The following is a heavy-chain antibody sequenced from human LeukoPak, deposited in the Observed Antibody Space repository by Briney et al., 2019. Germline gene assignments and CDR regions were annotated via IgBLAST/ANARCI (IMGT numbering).Heavy chain of an antibody. Sequence: GASVKVSCKASGYSFTAYNIHWVRQAPGQGLEWMGWINPNSGGTRYAQKFQGRVTMTKDTSITTAYLELSRLTSDDTAVYYCATSVRSGYNWNCFDYWGQGTLVTVSS. V-gene: IGHV1-2*02. CDR1: GYSFTAYN. J-gene: IGHJ4*02. CDR2: INPNSGGT. D-gene: IGHD3-3*01. CDR3: ATSVRSGYNWNCFDY.